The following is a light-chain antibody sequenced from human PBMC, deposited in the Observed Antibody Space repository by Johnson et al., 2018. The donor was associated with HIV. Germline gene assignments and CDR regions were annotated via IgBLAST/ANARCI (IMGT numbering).Light chain of an antibody. J-gene: IGLJ1*01. V-gene: IGLV1-51*02. CDR1: SSNIGNNY. CDR2: ENN. CDR3: GAWDSGLTDHFV. Sequence: QSVLTQPPSVSAAPGQKVTISCSGSSSNIGNNYVSWYQQLPGTAPKLLIYENNKRPSGIADRFSASKSGTSATLDLTGLQTGDEADYYCGAWDSGLTDHFVFGSGTTITVL.